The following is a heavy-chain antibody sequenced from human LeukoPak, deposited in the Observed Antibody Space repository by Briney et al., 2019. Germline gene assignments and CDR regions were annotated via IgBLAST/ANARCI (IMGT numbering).Heavy chain of an antibody. D-gene: IGHD3-10*01. Sequence: HPGGSLRLSCAASGFTFSSYWMSWVRQPPGKGLEWIGSIYYSGSTYYNPSLKSRVTISVDTSKNQFSLKLSSVTAADTAVYYCARLPPYYYGSGSFHYYYYMDVWGKGTTVTVSS. CDR2: IYYSGST. CDR1: GFTFSSYW. J-gene: IGHJ6*03. V-gene: IGHV4-39*07. CDR3: ARLPPYYYGSGSFHYYYYMDV.